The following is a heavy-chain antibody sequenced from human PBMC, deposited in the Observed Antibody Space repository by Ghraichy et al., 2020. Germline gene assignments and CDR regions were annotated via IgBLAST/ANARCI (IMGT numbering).Heavy chain of an antibody. CDR1: GFTFSSYW. J-gene: IGHJ4*02. Sequence: LTCAASGFTFSSYWMHWVRQAPGKGLVWVSRINSDGSSTSYADSVKGRFTISRDNAKNTLYLQMNSLRAEDTAVYYCARAVKDSSSWYGRDWGQGTLVTVSS. CDR2: INSDGSST. CDR3: ARAVKDSSSWYGRD. V-gene: IGHV3-74*01. D-gene: IGHD6-13*01.